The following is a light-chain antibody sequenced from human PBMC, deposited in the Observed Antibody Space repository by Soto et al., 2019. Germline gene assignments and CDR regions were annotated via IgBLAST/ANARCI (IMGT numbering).Light chain of an antibody. CDR3: QQYGRSGT. CDR2: ATS. Sequence: EIVLTQSPATLSLSPGKRASLSCRASQNISNYLIWYQQKPVQAPKLLIYATSSRATGIPDRFSGSGSGTDFTLTISRLEPEDVAVYYCQQYGRSGTFGQGTKVDIK. J-gene: IGKJ1*01. V-gene: IGKV3-20*01. CDR1: QNISNY.